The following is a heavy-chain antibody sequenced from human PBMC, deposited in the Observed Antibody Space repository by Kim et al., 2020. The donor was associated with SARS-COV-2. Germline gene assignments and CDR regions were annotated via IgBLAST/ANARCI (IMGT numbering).Heavy chain of an antibody. CDR3: VKDRGYDEEY. Sequence: ASVKVSCKASGYPFTDYPIHWMRQAPGQGFEWMGWINSKNGGTNYAQKFQGRVTMTRDTSVSTAYVELTGLRSDDTAVYYCVKDRGYDEEYWGQGTLVTVSS. D-gene: IGHD6-13*01. J-gene: IGHJ4*02. CDR1: GYPFTDYP. CDR2: INSKNGGT. V-gene: IGHV1-2*02.